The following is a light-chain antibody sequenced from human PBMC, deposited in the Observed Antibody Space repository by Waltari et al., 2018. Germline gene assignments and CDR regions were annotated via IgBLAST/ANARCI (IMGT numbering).Light chain of an antibody. Sequence: EIVLTQSPGTLSLSPGERATFSCRASQNINTNFLTWYQQKPGQAPRLLIYGASSRATDIPDRFSGSGSGTDFTLTISRLEPEDIAVYYCQQYSRPSYTFGQGTKLEIK. V-gene: IGKV3-20*01. J-gene: IGKJ2*01. CDR1: QNINTNF. CDR2: GAS. CDR3: QQYSRPSYT.